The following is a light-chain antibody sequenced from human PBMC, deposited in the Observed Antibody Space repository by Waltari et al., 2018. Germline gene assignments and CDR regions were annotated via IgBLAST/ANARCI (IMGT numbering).Light chain of an antibody. CDR1: QSLTKRY. J-gene: IGKJ2*01. CDR2: GAS. Sequence: VLTQSPDTLSLSPGERATLSCRASQSLTKRYLAWYQQKPGQAPRLRIYGASSRAAGIPDRFSGSGSGTDFTLTISRLEPEDSAVYYCQQYGSSILYTFGQGTKLEIK. V-gene: IGKV3-20*01. CDR3: QQYGSSILYT.